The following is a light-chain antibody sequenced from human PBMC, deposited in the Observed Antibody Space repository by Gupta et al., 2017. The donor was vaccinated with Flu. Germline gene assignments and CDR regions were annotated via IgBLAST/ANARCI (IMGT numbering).Light chain of an antibody. Sequence: SSLSASIGDRVTITCRASQYITNYLNWYQQKPGKAPNLLIYAAHSLQDGVPSMFRGSGSGTDFTLTISRLEPEDFATYYCQQSDITPYTFGQGTKLEMK. CDR3: QQSDITPYT. CDR1: QYITNY. V-gene: IGKV1-39*01. CDR2: AAH. J-gene: IGKJ2*01.